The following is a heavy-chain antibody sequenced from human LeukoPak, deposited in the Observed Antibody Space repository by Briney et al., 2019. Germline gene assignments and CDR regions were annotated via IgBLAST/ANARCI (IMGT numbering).Heavy chain of an antibody. J-gene: IGHJ6*02. CDR3: ARDYIWDV. CDR2: IKQDGSEK. D-gene: IGHD3-9*01. CDR1: GFTFSSYA. Sequence: PGGSLRLSCEASGFTFSSYAIHWVRQAPGKGLEWVANIKQDGSEKYYVDSVKGRFTISRNNAKNALYLQMNSLRAEDTAVYYCARDYIWDVWGQGATVTVSS. V-gene: IGHV3-7*01.